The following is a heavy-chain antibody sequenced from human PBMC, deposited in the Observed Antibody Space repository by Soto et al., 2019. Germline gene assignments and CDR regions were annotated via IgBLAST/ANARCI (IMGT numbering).Heavy chain of an antibody. D-gene: IGHD2-15*01. Sequence: QVQLVESGGGLVKPGGSLRLSCAASGFTFSDYYMSWIRQAPGKGLEWVSYISSSGSTIYYADSVKGRFTIARDNAKNSLYLQMNSLRAEDTAVYYCAKDRCSGGSCYDAFDIRGQGTMVTVSS. CDR2: ISSSGSTI. J-gene: IGHJ3*02. CDR1: GFTFSDYY. CDR3: AKDRCSGGSCYDAFDI. V-gene: IGHV3-11*01.